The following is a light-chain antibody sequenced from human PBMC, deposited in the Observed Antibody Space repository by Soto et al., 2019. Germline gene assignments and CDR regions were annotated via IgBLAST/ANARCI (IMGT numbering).Light chain of an antibody. V-gene: IGKV3-11*01. CDR3: QQRSNWPPGEFT. J-gene: IGKJ3*01. CDR1: QSVSSY. Sequence: EIVLTQSPATLSLSPGERATISCRASQSVSSYLAWYQQKPGQAPRLLISDASNRATGIPARFSGSGSGTDFTLTISSLEPEDFAVYYCQQRSNWPPGEFTFGPGTKVDIK. CDR2: DAS.